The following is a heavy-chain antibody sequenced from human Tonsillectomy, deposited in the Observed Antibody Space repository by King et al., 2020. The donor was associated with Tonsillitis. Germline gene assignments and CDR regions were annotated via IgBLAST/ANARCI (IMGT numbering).Heavy chain of an antibody. V-gene: IGHV3-23*04. CDR1: TFNLWRNA. CDR2: ISESGGYT. CDR3: AKMRWELPSGYVDL. D-gene: IGHD1-26*01. J-gene: IGHJ2*01. Sequence: VQLVESGGGLVQPGGSLRLSCTSSTFNLWRNAMSWVRQAPGKGLEWVSGISESGGYTYYADSVKGRFTISRDTSKNKLDLQMSSLGVEDTAVYFCAKMRWELPSGYVDLWGRGTLVTVSS.